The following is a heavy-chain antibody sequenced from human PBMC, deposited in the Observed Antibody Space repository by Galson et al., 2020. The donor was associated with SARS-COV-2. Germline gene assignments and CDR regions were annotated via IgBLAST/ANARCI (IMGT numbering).Heavy chain of an antibody. D-gene: IGHD6-19*01. V-gene: IGHV5-10-1*01. CDR3: ARQQKQWLVLWYFDL. Sequence: KIGESLKISCKGSGYSFTSYWISWVRQMPGKGLEWMGRIDPSDSYTNYSPSFQGHVTISADKSISTAYLQWSSLKASDTAMYYCARQQKQWLVLWYFDLWGRGTLVTVSS. CDR2: IDPSDSYT. CDR1: GYSFTSYW. J-gene: IGHJ2*01.